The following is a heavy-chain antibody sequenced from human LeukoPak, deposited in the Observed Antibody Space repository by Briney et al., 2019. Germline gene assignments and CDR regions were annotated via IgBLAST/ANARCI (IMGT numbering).Heavy chain of an antibody. Sequence: SETLSLTCTVSGDSTSSSTYYWDWIRQAPGKGLEWIGNIYDSGTTHYNPSPKSRVTISGDTSKNQFSLKLNSVTAADTAIYYCATHRRSGSGGSENAFEIWGQGTMVTVSS. CDR2: IYDSGTT. CDR1: GDSTSSSTYY. J-gene: IGHJ3*02. V-gene: IGHV4-39*01. CDR3: ATHRRSGSGGSENAFEI. D-gene: IGHD5-12*01.